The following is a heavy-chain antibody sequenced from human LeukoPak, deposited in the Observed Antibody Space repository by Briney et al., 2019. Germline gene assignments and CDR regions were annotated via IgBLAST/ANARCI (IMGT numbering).Heavy chain of an antibody. CDR1: GGSISSGGYY. D-gene: IGHD2-2*02. V-gene: IGHV4-31*03. J-gene: IGHJ5*02. Sequence: SQTLSLTCTVSGGSISSGGYYWSWIRQHPGKGLEWIGYIYYSGSTYYNPSLKSRVTISVDTSKNQFSLKLSSVTAADTAVYYCARDRWGDCSSTSCYTNWFDPWGQGTLVTVSP. CDR3: ARDRWGDCSSTSCYTNWFDP. CDR2: IYYSGST.